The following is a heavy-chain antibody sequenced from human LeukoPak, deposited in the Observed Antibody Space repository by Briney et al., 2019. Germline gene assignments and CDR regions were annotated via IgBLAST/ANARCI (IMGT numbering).Heavy chain of an antibody. D-gene: IGHD5-24*01. CDR1: GFTVSSTY. J-gene: IGHJ4*02. CDR3: AREIFGYNPGGDY. Sequence: GGSLRLSCAASGFTVSSTYMSWVRQAPGKGLEWVANIKQDGSEKYYVDSVKGRFTISRDNAKNSLYLQMNSLRAEDTAVYYCAREIFGYNPGGDYWGQGTLVTVSS. CDR2: IKQDGSEK. V-gene: IGHV3-7*01.